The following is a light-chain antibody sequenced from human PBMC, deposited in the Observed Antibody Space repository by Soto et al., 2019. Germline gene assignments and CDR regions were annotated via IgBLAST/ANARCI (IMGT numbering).Light chain of an antibody. CDR3: SFYTSRNPRV. CDR2: DVT. Sequence: QSALTQPASVSGSPGQSITISCTGTSSDVGGYIYVSWYQQHPGKAPKLMIYDVTNRPSGVSNRFSGSKSGNTASLTISGLQAEDEADFFRSFYTSRNPRVFGTGTKLPVL. CDR1: SSDVGGYIY. V-gene: IGLV2-14*01. J-gene: IGLJ1*01.